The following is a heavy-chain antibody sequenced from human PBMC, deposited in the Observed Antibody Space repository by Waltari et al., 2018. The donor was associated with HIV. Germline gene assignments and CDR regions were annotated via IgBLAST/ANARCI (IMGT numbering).Heavy chain of an antibody. D-gene: IGHD3-10*01. J-gene: IGHJ4*02. V-gene: IGHV4-38-2*02. CDR3: ARHVSLDSGDPYFDY. CDR1: GYSIRSAFY. Sequence: QVQLQESGPGVVRPSETLSLTCTVSGYSIRSAFYWGWIRQPPGKGLDWIATMYHGGNTYYNPSFKRRVTLSVDTAKNQFSLNLYSVTAADTAVYYCARHVSLDSGDPYFDYWGQGTLVTVSS. CDR2: MYHGGNT.